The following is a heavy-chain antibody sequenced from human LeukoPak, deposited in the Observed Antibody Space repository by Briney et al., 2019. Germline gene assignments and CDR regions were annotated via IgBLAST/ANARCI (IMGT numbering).Heavy chain of an antibody. CDR3: ARDQYCSGGSCHNFDY. D-gene: IGHD2-15*01. CDR2: ISAYNGNT. CDR1: GYTFTSYG. Sequence: GASVKVSCKASGYTFTSYGISWVRQAPGQGLEWMGWISAYNGNTNYAQKLQGRVTMTTDTSTSTAYMELRSLRSDDTAVYYCARDQYCSGGSCHNFDYWGRGTLVTVSS. J-gene: IGHJ4*02. V-gene: IGHV1-18*01.